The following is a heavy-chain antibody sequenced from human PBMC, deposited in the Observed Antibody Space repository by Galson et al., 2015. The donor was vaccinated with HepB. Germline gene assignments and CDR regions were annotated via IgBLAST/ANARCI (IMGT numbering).Heavy chain of an antibody. CDR2: INIDGSST. J-gene: IGHJ3*01. CDR1: GFTFSNFW. CDR3: ARGHSGLRV. D-gene: IGHD5-12*01. V-gene: IGHV3-74*01. Sequence: SLRLSCAASGFTFSNFWMNWVRQAPGKGPVWVSRINIDGSSTTYGDSVRGRFTISRDNAKNTLYLQMNSLRAEGTAVYYCARGHSGLRVWGQGTMVTVSS.